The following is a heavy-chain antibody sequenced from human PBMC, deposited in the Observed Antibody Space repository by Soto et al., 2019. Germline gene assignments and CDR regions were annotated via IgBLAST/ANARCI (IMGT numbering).Heavy chain of an antibody. CDR1: GGTFSSYA. V-gene: IGHV1-46*01. D-gene: IGHD5-18*01. CDR2: INTSGGST. Sequence: AASVKVSCKASGGTFSSYAISWVRQAPGQGLEWMGIINTSGGSTSYAQKFQGRVTMTRDTSTSTVYMELSSLRSEDTAVYYCARVTANWFDPWGQGTLVTVS. J-gene: IGHJ5*02. CDR3: ARVTANWFDP.